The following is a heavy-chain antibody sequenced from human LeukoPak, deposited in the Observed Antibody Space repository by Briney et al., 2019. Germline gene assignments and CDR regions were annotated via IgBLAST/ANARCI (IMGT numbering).Heavy chain of an antibody. CDR3: SRDRHCIGSTCYGL. J-gene: IGHJ4*02. CDR1: GFTFSCYA. Sequence: GGSLRLSCAASGFTFSCYAMTWVRQAPGKGLQWVSAVSGSGAHTYYADSVKGRFTISRDNSRDTLYLQMNSLRAEDTAVYYCSRDRHCIGSTCYGLWGQGTRVTVSS. V-gene: IGHV3-23*01. CDR2: VSGSGAHT. D-gene: IGHD2-2*01.